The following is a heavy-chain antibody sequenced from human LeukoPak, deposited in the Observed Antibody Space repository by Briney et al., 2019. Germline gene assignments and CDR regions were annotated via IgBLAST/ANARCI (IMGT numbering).Heavy chain of an antibody. V-gene: IGHV3-23*01. CDR2: ISPSASHR. J-gene: IGHJ4*02. CDR1: GFPFSDYA. D-gene: IGHD3-10*01. CDR3: ANTYYYGSGSYSTFDY. Sequence: PGGSLRLSCAASGFPFSDYAMTWVRQAPGKGLEWVAAISPSASHRYYADFVGGRFTISRDNSKNTLDLQMSSLRAEDTAVYYCANTYYYGSGSYSTFDYWGQGTLVTVSS.